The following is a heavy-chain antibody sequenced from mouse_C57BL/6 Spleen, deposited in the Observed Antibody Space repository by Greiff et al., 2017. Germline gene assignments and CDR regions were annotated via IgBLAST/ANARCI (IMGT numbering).Heavy chain of an antibody. CDR2: IYPGSGNT. CDR3: ARDYGSSLYYAMGY. J-gene: IGHJ4*01. Sequence: QVQLKESGAELVRPGASVKLSCKASGYTFTDYYINWVKQRPGQGLEWIARIYPGSGNTYYNEKFKGKATLTAEKSSSTAYMQLSSLTSEDSAVXFCARDYGSSLYYAMGYWGQGTSVTVSS. CDR1: GYTFTDYY. D-gene: IGHD1-1*01. V-gene: IGHV1-76*01.